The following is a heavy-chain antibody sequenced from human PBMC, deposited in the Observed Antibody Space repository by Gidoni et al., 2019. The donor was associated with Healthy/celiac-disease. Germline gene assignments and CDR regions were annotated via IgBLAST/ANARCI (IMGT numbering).Heavy chain of an antibody. CDR2: ISAYNGNT. Sequence: QVQLVQSGAEVKKTGASVKVSCKASGYTFTSYGISWVRPAPGQVLEWMGWISAYNGNTNYAQKLQGRVTMTTDTSTSTAYMELRSLRSDDTAVYYCARPMIVVGNNWFDPWGQGTLVTVSS. CDR1: GYTFTSYG. CDR3: ARPMIVVGNNWFDP. J-gene: IGHJ5*02. D-gene: IGHD3-22*01. V-gene: IGHV1-18*01.